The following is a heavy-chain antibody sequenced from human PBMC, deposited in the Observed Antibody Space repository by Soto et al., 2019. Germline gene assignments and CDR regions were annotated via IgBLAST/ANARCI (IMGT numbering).Heavy chain of an antibody. Sequence: QVQLVQSGAEVKKPGSSVKVSCKASGGTFSSYTISWVRQAPGQGLEWMGRIIPILGIANYAQKFQGRVTITPDKSTHPSYMALTSLRSHAPALSYFATAGAGVVVPAADWYFDLWGRGTLVTVSS. CDR2: IIPILGIA. J-gene: IGHJ2*01. D-gene: IGHD2-2*01. CDR3: ATAGAGVVVPAADWYFDL. V-gene: IGHV1-69*02. CDR1: GGTFSSYT.